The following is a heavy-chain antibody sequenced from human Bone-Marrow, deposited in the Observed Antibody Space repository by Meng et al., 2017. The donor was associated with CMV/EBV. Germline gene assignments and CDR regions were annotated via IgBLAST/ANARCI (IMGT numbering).Heavy chain of an antibody. Sequence: GSLRLSCTVSGGSISSSSYYWGWIRQPPGRGLEWIGSIYYSGSTYYNPSLKSRVTISVDTSKNQFSLKLSSVTVADTAVYYCASHRYGDYVDDYWGKGTLVTGSS. CDR3: ASHRYGDYVDDY. CDR1: GGSISSSSYY. D-gene: IGHD4-17*01. V-gene: IGHV4-39*07. J-gene: IGHJ4*02. CDR2: IYYSGST.